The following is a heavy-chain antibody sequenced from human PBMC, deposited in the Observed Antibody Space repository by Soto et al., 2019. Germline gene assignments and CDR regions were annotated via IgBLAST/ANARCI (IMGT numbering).Heavy chain of an antibody. D-gene: IGHD6-13*01. CDR2: INPNSGGT. Sequence: ASVKGSCKASGYTFTGYYMHWVRQAPGQGLEWMGWINPNSGGTNYAQKFQGRVTMTRDTSISTAYMELSRLRSDDTAVYYCARTGIADNWFDPWGQGTLVTVSS. CDR1: GYTFTGYY. V-gene: IGHV1-2*02. J-gene: IGHJ5*02. CDR3: ARTGIADNWFDP.